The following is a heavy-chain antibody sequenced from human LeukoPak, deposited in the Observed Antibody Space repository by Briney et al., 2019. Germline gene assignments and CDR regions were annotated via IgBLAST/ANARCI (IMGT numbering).Heavy chain of an antibody. CDR2: IYYSGST. J-gene: IGHJ4*02. Sequence: SETLSLTRTVSGGSISSYYWSWIRQPPGKGLEWIGFIYYSGSTNYNPSLKSRVTISVDTSKNQFSLKLSSVTAADTAVYYCARTLDISWELSNYFDYWGQGTLVTVSS. D-gene: IGHD1-26*01. V-gene: IGHV4-59*01. CDR3: ARTLDISWELSNYFDY. CDR1: GGSISSYY.